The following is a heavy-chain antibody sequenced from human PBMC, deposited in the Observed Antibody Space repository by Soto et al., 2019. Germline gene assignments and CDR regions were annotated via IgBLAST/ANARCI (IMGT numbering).Heavy chain of an antibody. CDR2: SSATGAGT. CDR3: AKDRRAGGNYGFYSDF. V-gene: IGHV3-23*01. Sequence: EVQLLESGGGLVQPGGSLRLSCAASGFTFSSYGMTWVRQAPGKGLEWVSFSSATGAGTYYADSVKGRFTISRDNSKNTLYLQMTSLRDDDTAFYYCAKDRRAGGNYGFYSDFWGQGALVIVSS. CDR1: GFTFSSYG. D-gene: IGHD3-10*01. J-gene: IGHJ4*02.